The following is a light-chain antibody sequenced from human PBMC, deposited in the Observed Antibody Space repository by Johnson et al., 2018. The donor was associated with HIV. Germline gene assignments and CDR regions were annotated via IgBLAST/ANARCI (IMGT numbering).Light chain of an antibody. CDR1: SPNIGNNY. V-gene: IGLV1-51*02. CDR2: ENN. J-gene: IGLJ1*01. CDR3: GTWDNSLGFFYV. Sequence: QSLLTQPPSVSAAPGQKVTISCSGSSPNIGNNYVSWYQQLPGTAPKLLIYENNQRPSGIPDRFSGSKSGTSATLGITGLQTGDESVYYCGTWDNSLGFFYVFDKVTKVTFL.